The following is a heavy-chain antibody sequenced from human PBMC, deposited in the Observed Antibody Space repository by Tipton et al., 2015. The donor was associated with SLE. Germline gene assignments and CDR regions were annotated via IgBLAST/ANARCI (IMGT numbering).Heavy chain of an antibody. CDR3: ARGYQLPLGPYYYYYMDV. D-gene: IGHD2-2*01. J-gene: IGHJ6*03. V-gene: IGHV4-59*01. CDR1: GGSISSYY. Sequence: TLSLTCTVSGGSISSYYWSWIRQPPGKGLEWIGYIYYSGSTNYNPSRKSRVTISVDTSKNQFSLKLSSVTAADTAVYYCARGYQLPLGPYYYYYMDVWGKGTTVTVSS. CDR2: IYYSGST.